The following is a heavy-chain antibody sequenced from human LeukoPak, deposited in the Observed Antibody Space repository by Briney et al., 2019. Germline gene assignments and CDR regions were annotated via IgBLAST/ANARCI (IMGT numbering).Heavy chain of an antibody. J-gene: IGHJ3*02. Sequence: GESLKISCKGSGYRFTDHWIAWVRQMPGKGLECMGIINPVDSETRYSPSFQGQVTISVDKSITTASLQWSSLRASDTAMYYCARHRVAGTASAFEIWGQGTMVTVSS. CDR1: GYRFTDHW. CDR2: INPVDSET. D-gene: IGHD6-19*01. V-gene: IGHV5-51*01. CDR3: ARHRVAGTASAFEI.